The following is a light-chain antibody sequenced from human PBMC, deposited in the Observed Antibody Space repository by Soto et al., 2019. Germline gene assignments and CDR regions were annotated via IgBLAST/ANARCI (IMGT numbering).Light chain of an antibody. V-gene: IGLV2-14*01. CDR1: SSDVGGYNY. CDR3: SSYTSSSTFPYV. Sequence: QSVLTQPASVSWSPGQSITISCTGTSSDVGGYNYVSWYQQHPGKAPKLMIYDVSNRPSGVSNRFSGSKSGNTASLTISWLQAEDEADYYCSSYTSSSTFPYVFGTGTKVTVL. CDR2: DVS. J-gene: IGLJ1*01.